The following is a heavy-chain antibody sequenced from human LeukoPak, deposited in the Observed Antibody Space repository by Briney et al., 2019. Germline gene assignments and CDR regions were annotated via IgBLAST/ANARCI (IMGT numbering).Heavy chain of an antibody. V-gene: IGHV4-59*08. J-gene: IGHJ6*03. Sequence: SETLSLTCTVSGGSLNNYYWSWIRQPPGTGLEWIGYIYYSGSTSYNPSLKSRVAISVDTSRNQFSLQLSSVTAADTAVYYCVRLTGGDYPYNYYYYIGVWGKGTTVTVSS. CDR3: VRLTGGDYPYNYYYYIGV. CDR2: IYYSGST. CDR1: GGSLNNYY. D-gene: IGHD1-1*01.